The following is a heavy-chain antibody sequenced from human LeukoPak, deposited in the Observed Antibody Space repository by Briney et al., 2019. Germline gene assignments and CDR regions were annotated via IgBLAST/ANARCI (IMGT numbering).Heavy chain of an antibody. CDR3: ARSSYCSGGSCYNEGVWFDP. D-gene: IGHD2-15*01. CDR2: TYPGDSDT. V-gene: IGHV5-51*01. J-gene: IGHJ5*02. CDR1: GYSFTSYW. Sequence: GESLRISCKGSGYSFTSYWIGWVRQMPGKGLEWMGITYPGDSDTRYSPSFQGQVTISADKSISAAYLQWSSLKASDTAMYYCARSSYCSGGSCYNEGVWFDPWGQGTLVTVSS.